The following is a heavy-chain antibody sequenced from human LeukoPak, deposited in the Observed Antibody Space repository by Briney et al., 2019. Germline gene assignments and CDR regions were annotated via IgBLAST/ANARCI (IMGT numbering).Heavy chain of an antibody. CDR2: INPSGGST. Sequence: ASVKVSCKASGYTFTSYYMHWVRQAPGQGLEWMGIINPSGGSTSYAQKFQGRVTMTRNTSTSTVYMERSSLRSEDTAVYYCARGTHDYSNYGLDYYYYYYMDVWGKGTTVTVSS. CDR1: GYTFTSYY. D-gene: IGHD4-11*01. J-gene: IGHJ6*03. CDR3: ARGTHDYSNYGLDYYYYYYMDV. V-gene: IGHV1-46*01.